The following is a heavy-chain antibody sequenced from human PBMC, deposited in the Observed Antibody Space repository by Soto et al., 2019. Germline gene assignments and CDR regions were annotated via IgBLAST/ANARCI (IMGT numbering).Heavy chain of an antibody. CDR1: GFTISTYG. Sequence: PGGSLRLSCAASGFTISTYGMHWVRQAPGKGLEWVAVISYDGVNKYYADSVKGRFTISRDNSKNTLYLQMNSLRAEDTAVYYCAKSVYNWNDGFFDYWGQGTLVTVSS. D-gene: IGHD1-1*01. CDR3: AKSVYNWNDGFFDY. CDR2: ISYDGVNK. J-gene: IGHJ4*02. V-gene: IGHV3-30*18.